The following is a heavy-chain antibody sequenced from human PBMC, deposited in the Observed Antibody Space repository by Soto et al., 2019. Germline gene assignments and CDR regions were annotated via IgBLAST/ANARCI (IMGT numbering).Heavy chain of an antibody. CDR1: GFTFGTTD. CDR2: IDGSGGIT. J-gene: IGHJ5*02. D-gene: IGHD3-10*01. CDR3: VKNSGWFNT. V-gene: IGHV3-23*01. Sequence: QLLQSGGGLVQPGGSLTLSCAASGFTFGTTDMSWVRQAPGERLEWVSTIDGSGGITYYADSVKGRFTISRDNSRNTVYLQMNSLRGDDTALYYYVKNSGWFNTWGQGALVTVSS.